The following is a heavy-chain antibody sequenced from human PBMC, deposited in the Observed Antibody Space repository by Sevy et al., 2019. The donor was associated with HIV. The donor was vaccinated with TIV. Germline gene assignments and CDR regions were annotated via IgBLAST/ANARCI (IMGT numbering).Heavy chain of an antibody. CDR2: ISSSSSYI. Sequence: GGSLRLSCAASGFTFSSYSMNWVRQAPGKGLEWVSSISSSSSYIYYADSVKGRFTISRDNAKNSLYLQMNSRRAEDTAVYYCAREDYDYVWGSYLPGFFGGPPNYYYYYMDVWGKGTTVTVSS. CDR3: AREDYDYVWGSYLPGFFGGPPNYYYYYMDV. D-gene: IGHD3-16*02. J-gene: IGHJ6*03. CDR1: GFTFSSYS. V-gene: IGHV3-21*01.